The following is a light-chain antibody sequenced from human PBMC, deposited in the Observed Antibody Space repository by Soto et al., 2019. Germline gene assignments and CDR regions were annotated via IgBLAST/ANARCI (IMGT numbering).Light chain of an antibody. V-gene: IGKV3-20*01. CDR2: GAS. CDR1: QSVSSNF. CDR3: HQYGSSPRT. Sequence: EIVLTQSPGTLSLSPGDRATLSCRASQSVSSNFLAWYQQKPGQAPRLLIYGASIRATGIPDRFSGSGSGTAFTLTIRRLEPEDFAMYFCHQYGSSPRTFGQGTKVEIK. J-gene: IGKJ1*01.